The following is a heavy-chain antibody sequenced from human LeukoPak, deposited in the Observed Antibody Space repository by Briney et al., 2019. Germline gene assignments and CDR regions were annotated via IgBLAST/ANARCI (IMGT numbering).Heavy chain of an antibody. V-gene: IGHV4-30-4*08. CDR1: GGSISSGDYY. Sequence: SETLSLTCTVSGGSISSGDYYWSWIRQPPGKGLEWIGYIYYSGSTYYNPSLKSRVTISVDTSKNQFSLKLSSVTAADTAVYYCARVERGDTIFGPWGQGTLVTVSS. D-gene: IGHD3-3*01. CDR2: IYYSGST. CDR3: ARVERGDTIFGP. J-gene: IGHJ5*02.